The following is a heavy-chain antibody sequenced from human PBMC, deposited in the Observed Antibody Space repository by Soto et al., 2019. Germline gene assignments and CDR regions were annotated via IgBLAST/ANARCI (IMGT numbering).Heavy chain of an antibody. J-gene: IGHJ4*02. CDR3: ARGVLLPDS. D-gene: IGHD3-3*01. CDR2: ISHSGST. CDR1: GGSTSSGGYS. Sequence: QLQLQESGSGLVKPSQTLSLTCAVSGGSTSSGGYSWSCLRQPPGKGLEWIGYISHSGSTYYNPSLKSRVTIAVDTSKNQFSLRLSSGTAADTAVYYCARGVLLPDSLGQGTLVTVSS. V-gene: IGHV4-30-2*01.